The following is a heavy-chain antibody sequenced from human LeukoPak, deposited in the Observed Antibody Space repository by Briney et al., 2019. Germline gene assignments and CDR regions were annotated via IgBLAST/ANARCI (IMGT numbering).Heavy chain of an antibody. CDR2: IRYDGSNK. D-gene: IGHD2-15*01. CDR3: AKDFEGYRAAYFQH. V-gene: IGHV3-30*02. J-gene: IGHJ1*01. CDR1: GFTFSSYG. Sequence: GGSLRLSCAASGFTFSSYGMHLVRQAPGKGLEWVAFIRYDGSNKYYADSVKGRFTISRDNSKNTLYLQMNSLRAEDTAVYYCAKDFEGYRAAYFQHWGQGTLVTVSS.